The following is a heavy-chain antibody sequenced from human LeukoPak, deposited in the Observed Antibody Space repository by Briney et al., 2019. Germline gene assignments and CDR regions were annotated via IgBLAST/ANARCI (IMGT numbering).Heavy chain of an antibody. V-gene: IGHV1-69*04. D-gene: IGHD5-12*01. J-gene: IGHJ4*02. CDR2: IIPILGIA. Sequence: SVKVSCKASGGTFSSYAISWVRQAPGQGLEWMGRIIPILGIANYAQKFQGRVTITADKSTSTAYMELSNLRSEDAAVYYCAREGDGYSGYYFDYWGQGTLVTVSS. CDR3: AREGDGYSGYYFDY. CDR1: GGTFSSYA.